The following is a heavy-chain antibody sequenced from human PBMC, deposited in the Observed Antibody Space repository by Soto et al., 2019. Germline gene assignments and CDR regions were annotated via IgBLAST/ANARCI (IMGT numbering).Heavy chain of an antibody. CDR1: GGTINNYY. V-gene: IGHV4-59*01. Sequence: PSETLSLTCAVSGGTINNYYWSWIRQAPGKGLEWIGYIHYSGSTNYNPSLKSRVTMSVDTSKSQFSLRLTFVSAADTAVYYCSRGHYYYYDMDVWGQGTTVTVSS. CDR3: SRGHYYYYDMDV. J-gene: IGHJ6*02. CDR2: IHYSGST.